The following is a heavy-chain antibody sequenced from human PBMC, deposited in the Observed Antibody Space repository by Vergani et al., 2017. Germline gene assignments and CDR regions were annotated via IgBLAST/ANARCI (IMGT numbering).Heavy chain of an antibody. CDR3: ATMWGYDEGDSFRFGYFDS. CDR1: GDSISSGVYY. V-gene: IGHV4-31*03. Sequence: QVQLQESGPGLVKPSQTLSLTCSVPGDSISSGVYYWNCIRQHPGKGLEWIGYSYSTGSTHHNPSLRRRINISVDTSKNQFSLKLNSVTAADTAMYYCATMWGYDEGDSFRFGYFDSWGQGILVTVSS. D-gene: IGHD2-21*01. CDR2: SYSTGST. J-gene: IGHJ4*02.